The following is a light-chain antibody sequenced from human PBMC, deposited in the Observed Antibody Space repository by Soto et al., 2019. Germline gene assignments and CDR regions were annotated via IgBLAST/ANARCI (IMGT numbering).Light chain of an antibody. CDR1: QSVSSNF. CDR3: QQYGSSPRT. Sequence: EIVLTQSPGTLSLSPGERATLPCRASQSVSSNFLAWYQQKPGQAPRLLIYGASSRATGIPDRFSGSGSGTDFTLTISGLEPEDFAVYYCQQYGSSPRTFGQGTKVEIK. V-gene: IGKV3-20*01. J-gene: IGKJ1*01. CDR2: GAS.